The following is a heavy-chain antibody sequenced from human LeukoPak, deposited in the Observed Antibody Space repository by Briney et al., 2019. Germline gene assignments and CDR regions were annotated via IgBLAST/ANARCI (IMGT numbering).Heavy chain of an antibody. CDR2: INPNSGGT. CDR3: ARDRTSL. CDR1: GGTFSSYA. Sequence: ASVKVSCKASGGTFSSYAISWVRQAPGQGLEWMGWINPNSGGTNYAQKFQGRVTMTRDTSISTAYMELSRLRSDDTAVYYCARDRTSLWGRGTLVTVSS. J-gene: IGHJ2*01. V-gene: IGHV1-2*02.